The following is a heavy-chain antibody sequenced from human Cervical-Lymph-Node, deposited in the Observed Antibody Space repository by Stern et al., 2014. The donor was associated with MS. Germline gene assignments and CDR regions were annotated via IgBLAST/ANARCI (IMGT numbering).Heavy chain of an antibody. J-gene: IGHJ6*02. D-gene: IGHD1-26*01. Sequence: EVQLVESGGGLVQPGGSLRLSCAASGFTSSDPYMDWVRQAPGQELEWVGRTRNKANGYTTVYAASVAGRFAISRDDSENSLYLQMNSLKIEDTAVYYCARGYHSFDVWGQGTTVTVSS. CDR2: TRNKANGYTT. CDR3: ARGYHSFDV. V-gene: IGHV3-72*01. CDR1: GFTSSDPY.